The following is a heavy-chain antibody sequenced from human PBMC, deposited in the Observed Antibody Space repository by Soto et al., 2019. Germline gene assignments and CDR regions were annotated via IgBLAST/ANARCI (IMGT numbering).Heavy chain of an antibody. CDR3: ARAPVPLYSSSWYYFAY. CDR2: IYYSGST. CDR1: GCSISSYY. Sequence: SETLSLTCTVSGCSISSYYWSWIRQPPGKGLEWIGYIYYSGSTNSNPSLRSRVTISVDTSKNQFSLKLSSVTAADTAVYYCARAPVPLYSSSWYYFAYWGQGTLVTVSS. V-gene: IGHV4-59*01. D-gene: IGHD6-13*01. J-gene: IGHJ4*02.